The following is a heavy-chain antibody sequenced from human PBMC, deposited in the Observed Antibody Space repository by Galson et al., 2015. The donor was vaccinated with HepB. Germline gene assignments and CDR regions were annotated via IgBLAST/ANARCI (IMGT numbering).Heavy chain of an antibody. CDR2: IYSGGST. J-gene: IGHJ4*02. V-gene: IGHV3-53*01. CDR1: GFTVSNNY. CDR3: WGGAYVEDY. Sequence: LRLSCAASGFTVSNNYMTWVRQAPGKGLECVSAIYSGGSTYYADSVKGRFTISRDNSKNTLYLQMNSLRAEDTAVYYCWGGAYVEDYWGQGTLVTVSS. D-gene: IGHD5-12*01.